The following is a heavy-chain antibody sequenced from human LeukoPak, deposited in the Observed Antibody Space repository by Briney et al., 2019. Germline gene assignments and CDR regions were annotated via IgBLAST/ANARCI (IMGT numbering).Heavy chain of an antibody. J-gene: IGHJ4*02. D-gene: IGHD3-9*01. CDR3: ARDLLQYFDWLTMAGY. CDR1: GYTFTGYY. V-gene: IGHV1-2*02. Sequence: ASVKVSCKASGYTFTGYYMHWVRQAPGQGLEWMGWINPNSGGTKYAQRLQGRVTMTTDTSTTAAYVELRSLRSDDTAVYYCARDLLQYFDWLTMAGYWGQGTLVSVSS. CDR2: INPNSGGT.